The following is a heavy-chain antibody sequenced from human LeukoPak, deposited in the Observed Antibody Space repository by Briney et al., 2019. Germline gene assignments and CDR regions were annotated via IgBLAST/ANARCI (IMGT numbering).Heavy chain of an antibody. V-gene: IGHV6-1*01. Sequence: SQTLSLTCAISGDSVSSNSAAWNWIRQSSSRGLEWLGRTYYRSKWYNDYAVSVKSRITINPDTSKNQFSLHLNSVTPEDTAVYYCARVRWEQQLDWFDPWGQGTLVTVSP. CDR1: GDSVSSNSAA. CDR2: TYYRSKWYN. D-gene: IGHD6-13*01. CDR3: ARVRWEQQLDWFDP. J-gene: IGHJ5*02.